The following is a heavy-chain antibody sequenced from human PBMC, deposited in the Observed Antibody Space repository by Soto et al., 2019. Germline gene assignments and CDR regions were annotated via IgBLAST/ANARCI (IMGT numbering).Heavy chain of an antibody. D-gene: IGHD4-17*01. J-gene: IGHJ4*02. Sequence: PVGSLILSCAASGFTFSDHYMDWVRQAPGKGLEWVGRSRNKAHSYTTEYAASVKGRFTISRDDSKNSLFLQMNTLKIEDTAVYYCARATTATDYWGQGTLVTVSS. CDR2: SRNKAHSYTT. CDR1: GFTFSDHY. CDR3: ARATTATDY. V-gene: IGHV3-72*01.